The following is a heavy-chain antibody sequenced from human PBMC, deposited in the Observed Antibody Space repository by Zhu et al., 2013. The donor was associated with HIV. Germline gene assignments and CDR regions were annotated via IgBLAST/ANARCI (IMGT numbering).Heavy chain of an antibody. D-gene: IGHD3-10*01. V-gene: IGHV4-61*01. CDR3: TRDRGY. CDR1: GDSVSSGSHD. J-gene: IGHJ4*02. CDR2: LCHSGST. Sequence: VQLQESGPGLVKPSETLSLTCTVSGDSVSSGSHDWSWIRQPPGKGLEWIGCLCHSGSTNYNPSLNSRVTISGDPSNNQFSLTLRSVTAADAAVYYCTRDRGYWGRGIVVTVSS.